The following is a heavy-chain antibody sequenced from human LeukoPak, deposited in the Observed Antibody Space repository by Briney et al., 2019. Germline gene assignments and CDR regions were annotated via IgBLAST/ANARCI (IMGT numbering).Heavy chain of an antibody. CDR1: GFTFSSYG. Sequence: GGSLRLSCAASGFTFSSYGMHWVRQAPGKGLEWVAVIWYDGSNKYYADSVKGRFTISRDNSKNTLYLQMNSLRAEDTAVYYCARDGDSGYDREFDYWGQGTLVTVSS. J-gene: IGHJ4*02. D-gene: IGHD5-12*01. CDR2: IWYDGSNK. CDR3: ARDGDSGYDREFDY. V-gene: IGHV3-33*01.